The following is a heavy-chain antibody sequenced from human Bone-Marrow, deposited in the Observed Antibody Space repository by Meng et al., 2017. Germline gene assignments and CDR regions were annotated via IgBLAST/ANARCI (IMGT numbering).Heavy chain of an antibody. CDR2: IRSKAYGGTT. CDR1: GFTFGDYA. J-gene: IGHJ4*02. CDR3: TRFSGLLPRDFDY. D-gene: IGHD3-22*01. V-gene: IGHV3-49*04. Sequence: GESLKISCTASGFTFGDYAMSWVRQAPGKGLEWVGFIRSKAYGGTTEYAASVKGRFTTSRDDSKSIAYLQMNSLKTEDTAVYYCTRFSGLLPRDFDYWGQGTLVTVSS.